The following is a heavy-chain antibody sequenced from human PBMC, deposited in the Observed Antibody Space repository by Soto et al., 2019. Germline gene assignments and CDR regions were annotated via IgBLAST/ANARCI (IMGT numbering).Heavy chain of an antibody. CDR3: ARGWPARGAGIGNYYYYYYGMDV. CDR1: GYTFTSYY. CDR2: INPSGGST. V-gene: IGHV1-46*01. J-gene: IGHJ6*02. Sequence: QVQLVQSGAEVKKPGASVKVSCKASGYTFTSYYMHWVRQAPGQGLEWMGIINPSGGSTSYAQKFPGRVTMTREPSPSTVYRGLSSRRSEDTAVYYCARGWPARGAGIGNYYYYYYGMDVWGQGTTVTVSS. D-gene: IGHD3-10*01.